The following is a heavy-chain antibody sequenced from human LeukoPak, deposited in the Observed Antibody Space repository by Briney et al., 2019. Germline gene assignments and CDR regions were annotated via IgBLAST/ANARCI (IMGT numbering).Heavy chain of an antibody. Sequence: ASAKVSCKASGYTFTSYYMHWVRQAPGQGLEWMGIINPSGGSTSYAQKFQGRVTMTRDMSTSTVYMELSSLGSEDTAVYYCARAFRSGYNYWGQGTLVTVSS. CDR3: ARAFRSGYNY. J-gene: IGHJ4*02. D-gene: IGHD3-22*01. CDR1: GYTFTSYY. V-gene: IGHV1-46*01. CDR2: INPSGGST.